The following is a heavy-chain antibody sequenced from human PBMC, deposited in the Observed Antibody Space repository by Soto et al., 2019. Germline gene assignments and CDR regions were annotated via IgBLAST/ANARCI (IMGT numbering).Heavy chain of an antibody. CDR1: GYSFTSYW. D-gene: IGHD2-15*01. CDR2: IDPSDSYT. J-gene: IGHJ6*02. CDR3: AAAPYCSGGSCYPFYYYYYGMDV. V-gene: IGHV5-10-1*01. Sequence: PGESLKISCKGPGYSFTSYWISWVRQMPGKGLEWMGRIDPSDSYTNYSPSFQGHVTISADKSISTAYLQWSSLKASDTAMYYCAAAPYCSGGSCYPFYYYYYGMDVWGQGTTVTVSS.